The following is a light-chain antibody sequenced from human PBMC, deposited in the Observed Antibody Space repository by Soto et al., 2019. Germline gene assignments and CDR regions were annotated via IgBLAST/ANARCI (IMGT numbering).Light chain of an antibody. J-gene: IGKJ5*01. Sequence: EIVMTQSPATLSVSPGERATLSCRASQSVRSNLAWYQQKPGQAPRLVIYAASTRATGIPARFSGSVSGTEFTLTISSLQSEDFAVYYCQQYNEWPPFTFGQGTRLEIK. CDR2: AAS. V-gene: IGKV3-15*01. CDR1: QSVRSN. CDR3: QQYNEWPPFT.